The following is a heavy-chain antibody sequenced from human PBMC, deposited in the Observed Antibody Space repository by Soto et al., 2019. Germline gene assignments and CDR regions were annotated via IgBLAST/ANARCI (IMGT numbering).Heavy chain of an antibody. D-gene: IGHD6-13*01. CDR1: GGTFSSYA. CDR2: IIPIFGTA. V-gene: IGHV1-69*12. CDR3: ARDWDDSSSWYRPLNWFDP. Sequence: QVQLVQSGAEVKKPGSSVKVSCKASGGTFSSYAISWVRQAPGQGLEWMGGIIPIFGTANYAQKFQGSVTSTADDSTSTAYMELSGLRSEDTAVYYCARDWDDSSSWYRPLNWFDPWGQGTLVTVSS. J-gene: IGHJ5*02.